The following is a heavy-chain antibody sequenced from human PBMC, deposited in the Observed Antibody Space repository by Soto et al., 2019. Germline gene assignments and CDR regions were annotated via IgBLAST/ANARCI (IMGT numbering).Heavy chain of an antibody. D-gene: IGHD3-22*01. CDR1: GFTFSSYA. J-gene: IGHJ6*02. V-gene: IGHV3-30-3*01. CDR2: ISYDGSNK. CDR3: ARGLTYYYDSSQPRGMDV. Sequence: QVQLVESGGGVVQPGRSLRLSCAASGFTFSSYAMHWVRQAPGKGLEWVAVISYDGSNKYYADSVKGRFTISRDNSKNTLYLQMNSLRAEDTAVYYCARGLTYYYDSSQPRGMDVWGQGTTVTVSS.